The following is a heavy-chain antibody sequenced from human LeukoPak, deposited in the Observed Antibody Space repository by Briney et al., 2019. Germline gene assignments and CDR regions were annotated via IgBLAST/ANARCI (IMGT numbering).Heavy chain of an antibody. CDR1: GGSIRSYY. CDR3: ARDKKDYYDSSGYYYFAFDI. Sequence: SETLSLTCAVSGGSIRSYYWSWIRQPPGKGLEWIGYIYYSGSTNYNPSLKSRVTISVDTSKNQFSLKLSSVTAADTAVYYCARDKKDYYDSSGYYYFAFDIWGQGTMVNVSS. J-gene: IGHJ3*02. V-gene: IGHV4-59*01. D-gene: IGHD3-22*01. CDR2: IYYSGST.